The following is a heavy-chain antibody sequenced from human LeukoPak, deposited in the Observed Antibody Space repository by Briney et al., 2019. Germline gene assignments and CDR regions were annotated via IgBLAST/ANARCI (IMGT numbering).Heavy chain of an antibody. CDR3: ARGGLRYFDFDAFDI. J-gene: IGHJ3*02. Sequence: GRSLRLSCAASGFTFSSYGMHWVRQAPGKGLEWVAVISYDGGNKYYADSVKGRFTISRDNSKNTLYLQMNSLRAEDTAVYYCARGGLRYFDFDAFDIWGQGTMVTVSS. CDR1: GFTFSSYG. D-gene: IGHD3-9*01. V-gene: IGHV3-30*03. CDR2: ISYDGGNK.